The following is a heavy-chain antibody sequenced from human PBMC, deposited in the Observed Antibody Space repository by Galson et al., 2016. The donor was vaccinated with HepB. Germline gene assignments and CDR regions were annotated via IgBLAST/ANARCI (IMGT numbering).Heavy chain of an antibody. D-gene: IGHD5-12*01. J-gene: IGHJ4*02. Sequence: SVKVSCKASGYSFTDYAIHWVRQAPGQSLEWMGWINIGNGNTRYSQKFQGRVSITRDTSASTAYMYLSSLISEDTAVYYCARNKVATITYDYWGQGTLVTASS. CDR2: INIGNGNT. CDR3: ARNKVATITYDY. CDR1: GYSFTDYA. V-gene: IGHV1-3*04.